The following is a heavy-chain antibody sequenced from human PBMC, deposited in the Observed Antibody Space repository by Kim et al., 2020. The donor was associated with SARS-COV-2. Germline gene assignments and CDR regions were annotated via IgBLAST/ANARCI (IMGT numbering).Heavy chain of an antibody. V-gene: IGHV7-4-1*02. CDR3: AREIQGQGGGMRWYDAFDI. CDR1: GYIFTSYA. CDR2: INTNTGNP. D-gene: IGHD2-15*01. Sequence: ASVKVSCKASGYIFTSYALNWVRQAPGQGLEWMGWINTNTGNPTYAQGFTGRFVFSLDTSVSTAYLQISSLKAEDTAVYYCAREIQGQGGGMRWYDAFDIWGQGTMVTVSS. J-gene: IGHJ3*02.